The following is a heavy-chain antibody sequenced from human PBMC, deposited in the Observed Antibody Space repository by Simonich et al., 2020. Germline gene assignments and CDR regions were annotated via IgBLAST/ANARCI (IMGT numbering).Heavy chain of an antibody. CDR3: ARDVDTAMVFDY. D-gene: IGHD5-18*01. J-gene: IGHJ4*02. CDR2: NSSSSSDI. Sequence: EVQLVESGGGLVKPGGSLRLSCAASGFTFSSYSMNWVRQAPGKGLGCVSSNSSSSSDIYYADSVKGRVTISRDNAKNSLYLQMNSLRAEDTAVYYCARDVDTAMVFDYWGQGTLVTVSS. CDR1: GFTFSSYS. V-gene: IGHV3-21*01.